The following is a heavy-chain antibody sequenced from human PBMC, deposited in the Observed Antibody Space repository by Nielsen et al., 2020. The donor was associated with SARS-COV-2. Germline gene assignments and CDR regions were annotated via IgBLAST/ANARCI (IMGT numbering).Heavy chain of an antibody. J-gene: IGHJ6*02. CDR2: ISWNSGSI. V-gene: IGHV3-9*01. CDR3: AKDDFWSGYDDYGMDV. D-gene: IGHD3-3*01. Sequence: GGSLRLSCAASGFTFSSYSMNWVRQAPGKGLEWVSGISWNSGSIGYADSVKGRFTISRDNAKNSLYLQMNSLRAEDTALNYCAKDDFWSGYDDYGMDVWGQGTTVTVSS. CDR1: GFTFSSYS.